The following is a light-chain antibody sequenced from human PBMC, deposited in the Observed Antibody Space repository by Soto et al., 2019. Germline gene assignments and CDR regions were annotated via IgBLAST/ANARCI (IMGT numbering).Light chain of an antibody. CDR2: GAS. CDR3: QHYNSYSEA. J-gene: IGKJ1*01. V-gene: IGKV3-15*01. CDR1: QSVGSN. Sequence: EVVMTQSPATLSVSPGERATLSCRASQSVGSNLAWYQQKPGQAPRLLIYGASTRATGIPATFSGSGSGTEFTLTISSLQPDDFATYYCQHYNSYSEAFGQGTKVDI.